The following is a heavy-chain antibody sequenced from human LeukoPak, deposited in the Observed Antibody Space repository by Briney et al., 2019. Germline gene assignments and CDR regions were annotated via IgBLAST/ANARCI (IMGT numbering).Heavy chain of an antibody. CDR1: GYTFTSYY. D-gene: IGHD6-6*01. Sequence: ASVNVSFKASGYTFTSYYMHWLRQAPGQGLEWMGIINPSGGSTSYAQKFQGRVTMTRDTSTSTVYMELSSLRSEDTAVYYCARDMRDTSSSGGYYAMDVWGQGTTVTVSS. J-gene: IGHJ6*02. CDR3: ARDMRDTSSSGGYYAMDV. CDR2: INPSGGST. V-gene: IGHV1-46*01.